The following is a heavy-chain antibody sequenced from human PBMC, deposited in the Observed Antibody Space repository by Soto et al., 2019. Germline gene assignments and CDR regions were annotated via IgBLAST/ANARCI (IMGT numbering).Heavy chain of an antibody. CDR1: GFTFSRYG. Sequence: QVQLVQSGGGVVQPGRSLRLSCGASGFTFSRYGMHWVRQAPGKGLEWVAFISFDGRDVYHADSVKGRFTISRDNSKDTLFLQMNSLRAEDTALYYFATLGPDTTTSPGGYYYMNVWGKGTTVAVSS. CDR2: ISFDGRDV. V-gene: IGHV3-33*01. CDR3: ATLGPDTTTSPGGYYYMNV. D-gene: IGHD1-1*01. J-gene: IGHJ6*03.